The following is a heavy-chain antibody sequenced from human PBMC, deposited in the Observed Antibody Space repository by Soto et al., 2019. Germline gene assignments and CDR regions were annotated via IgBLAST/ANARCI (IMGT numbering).Heavy chain of an antibody. CDR2: IYPGDSDT. J-gene: IGHJ6*02. D-gene: IGHD6-13*01. CDR3: ARPRSSSRNYYGMDV. CDR1: GCSFTSYW. V-gene: IGHV5-51*01. Sequence: PGESLKISCKGSGCSFTSYWINWVRQMPGKGLEWMGIIYPGDSDTRYSPSFQGQVTISADKSISTAYLQWSSLKASDTAMYYCARPRSSSRNYYGMDVWGQGTTVTVSS.